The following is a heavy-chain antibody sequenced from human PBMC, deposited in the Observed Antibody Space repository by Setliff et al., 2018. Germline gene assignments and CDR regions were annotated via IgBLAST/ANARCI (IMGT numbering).Heavy chain of an antibody. D-gene: IGHD5-18*01. J-gene: IGHJ6*03. CDR2: ISGSGGST. Sequence: GGSLRLSCAASGFTFSSYAMSWVRQAPGKGLEWGSAISGSGGSTYYADSVKGRFTISRDNAKNSLYLQMNSLRAEDTAVYYCARNGDVDTGFLGYYYYYYMDVWGKGTTVTVSS. CDR3: ARNGDVDTGFLGYYYYYYMDV. CDR1: GFTFSSYA. V-gene: IGHV3-23*01.